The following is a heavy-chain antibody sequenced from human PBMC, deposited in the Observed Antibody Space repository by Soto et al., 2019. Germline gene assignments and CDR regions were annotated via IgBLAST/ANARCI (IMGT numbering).Heavy chain of an antibody. J-gene: IGHJ3*02. CDR1: GFTFSSYA. CDR2: ISGSGGST. V-gene: IGHV3-23*01. D-gene: IGHD3-22*01. Sequence: GGSLRLSCAASGFTFSSYAMSWVRQAPGKGLEWVSAISGSGGSTYYADSVKGRFTISRDNSKNTLYLQMNSLRAEDTAVYYCAKDYYDSSGYVSAFDIWGQGTMVTVSS. CDR3: AKDYYDSSGYVSAFDI.